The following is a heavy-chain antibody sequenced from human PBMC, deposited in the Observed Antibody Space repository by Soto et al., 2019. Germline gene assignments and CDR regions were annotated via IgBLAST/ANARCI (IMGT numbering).Heavy chain of an antibody. Sequence: VQLVESGGGLVQPGGSLRLSCAASGFAVSTSYMNWVRQAPGKGLEWVSVIDSGGSTNHADSVKGRFTISTDVSKNTLFLQMNSLRVEDTAVYYCATILTTMTPEEHVYYGLDVWGQGTTVTVSS. J-gene: IGHJ6*02. CDR3: ATILTTMTPEEHVYYGLDV. D-gene: IGHD4-17*01. CDR2: IDSGGST. V-gene: IGHV3-66*01. CDR1: GFAVSTSY.